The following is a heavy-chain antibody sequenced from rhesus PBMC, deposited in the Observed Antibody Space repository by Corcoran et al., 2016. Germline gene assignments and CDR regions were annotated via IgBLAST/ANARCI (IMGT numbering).Heavy chain of an antibody. Sequence: QVQLQESGPGLVKPSETLSLTCAVSGYSISSGYGWGWIRQPPGKGLEWIGQIYGGSGGSNYLNPSLKSRVTLSVDTSKNQFSLKLSSVTAADTAVYYCASTRYYYSGSSPYYFDYWGQGVLVTVSS. CDR2: IYGGSGGSN. V-gene: IGHV4S14*01. CDR1: GYSISSGYG. D-gene: IGHD3-16*01. CDR3: ASTRYYYSGSSPYYFDY. J-gene: IGHJ4*01.